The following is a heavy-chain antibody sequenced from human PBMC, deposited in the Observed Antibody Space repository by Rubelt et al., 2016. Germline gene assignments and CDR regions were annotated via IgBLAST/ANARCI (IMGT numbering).Heavy chain of an antibody. CDR3: AADLDTRGGYWDY. CDR2: ISYSGGT. D-gene: IGHD6-19*01. Sequence: QLQLQESGPGLVKPSETLSLTCTVSSGSISSSRSFWGWIRQPPGKGPEWIGSISYSGGTSSKPSLQIRATVSLDPSKNHCARKRSVVTAEETAVYDCAADLDTRGGYWDYWGQGTLVTVSS. V-gene: IGHV4-39*02. J-gene: IGHJ4*02. CDR1: SGSISSSRSF.